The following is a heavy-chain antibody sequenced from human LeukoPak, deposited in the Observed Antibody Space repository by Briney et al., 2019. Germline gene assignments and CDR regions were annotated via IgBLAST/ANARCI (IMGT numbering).Heavy chain of an antibody. D-gene: IGHD3-22*01. J-gene: IGHJ4*02. Sequence: GGSLRLSCAASGFTFSSYWMSWVRQAPGKGLEWVANIKQDGSEKYYVDSVKGRFTISRDNAKNSLYLQMNSLRAKDTAVYYCARDALPHYYDSSGLDYWGQGTLVTVSS. V-gene: IGHV3-7*01. CDR1: GFTFSSYW. CDR3: ARDALPHYYDSSGLDY. CDR2: IKQDGSEK.